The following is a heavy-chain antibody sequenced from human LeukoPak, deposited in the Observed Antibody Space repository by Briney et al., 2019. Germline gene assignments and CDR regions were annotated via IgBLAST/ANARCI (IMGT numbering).Heavy chain of an antibody. V-gene: IGHV4-4*07. CDR3: ARGLNVGFCSSTSCYIWFDP. CDR1: GGPISSYY. Sequence: LETLSLTRTVSGGPISSYYWNWVRQPAGEGREWIGHIYTSVSTNYNPTLESRVTMSIDTSKNQFSLKLSFVPAADTAVYYCARGLNVGFCSSTSCYIWFDPWGQGTLVTVSS. D-gene: IGHD2-2*02. CDR2: IYTSVST. J-gene: IGHJ5*02.